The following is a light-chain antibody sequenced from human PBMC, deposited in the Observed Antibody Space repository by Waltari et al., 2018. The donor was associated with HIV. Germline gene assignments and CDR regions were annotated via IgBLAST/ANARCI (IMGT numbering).Light chain of an antibody. J-gene: IGLJ2*01. V-gene: IGLV2-14*03. Sequence: QSALTQPASVSGSPGQSITISCTGPSRDVGRFKFVSWNQHQPGKAPKLMIYAVTSRPSGVSNRFSGSKSGNTASLTSSGLHAEYEADYYCSSYTSSSTLVVFGGGTKLTVL. CDR3: SSYTSSSTLVV. CDR1: SRDVGRFKF. CDR2: AVT.